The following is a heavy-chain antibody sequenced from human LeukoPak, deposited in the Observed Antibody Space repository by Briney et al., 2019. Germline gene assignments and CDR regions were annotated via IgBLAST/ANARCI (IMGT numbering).Heavy chain of an antibody. Sequence: GGSLRLSCAASGFIFNNYAMNWVRQAPGKGLEWVSGVSDDGFKTYYGGSVKGSFTISRDNSQSTMDLLMNSLRAEDTATYYCAIGCKGDCLSSGYEFWGQGILVTVSS. V-gene: IGHV3-23*01. J-gene: IGHJ4*02. CDR1: GFIFNNYA. D-gene: IGHD2-21*02. CDR3: AIGCKGDCLSSGYEF. CDR2: VSDDGFKT.